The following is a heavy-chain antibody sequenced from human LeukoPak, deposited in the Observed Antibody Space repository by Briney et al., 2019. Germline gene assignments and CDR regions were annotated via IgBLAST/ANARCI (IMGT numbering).Heavy chain of an antibody. CDR1: GYTFTSYY. D-gene: IGHD2-15*01. CDR3: ARVGGRCSGGSCYSDWFDP. V-gene: IGHV1-2*02. Sequence: ASVKVSCKASGYTFTSYYMHWVRQAPGQGLEWMGWINPNSGGTNYAQKFQGRVTMTRDTSISTAYMELSRLRSDDTAVYYCARVGGRCSGGSCYSDWFDPWGQGTLVTVSS. J-gene: IGHJ5*02. CDR2: INPNSGGT.